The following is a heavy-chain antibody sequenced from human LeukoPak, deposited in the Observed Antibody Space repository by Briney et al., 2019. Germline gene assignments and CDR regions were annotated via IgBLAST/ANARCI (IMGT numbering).Heavy chain of an antibody. CDR1: GYTFTSYG. J-gene: IGHJ4*02. CDR3: AKTLWFGELYLPYYFDY. Sequence: GASVKVSCKASGYTFTSYGISWVRQAPGQGLEWMGWISAYNGNTNYAQKLQGRVTMTTDTSTSTAYMEPRSLRSDDTAVYYCAKTLWFGELYLPYYFDYWGQGTLVTVSS. V-gene: IGHV1-18*01. D-gene: IGHD3-10*01. CDR2: ISAYNGNT.